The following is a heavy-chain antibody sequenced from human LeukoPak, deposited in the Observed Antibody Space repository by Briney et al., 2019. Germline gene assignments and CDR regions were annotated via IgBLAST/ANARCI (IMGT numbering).Heavy chain of an antibody. D-gene: IGHD3-10*01. Sequence: PGGSLRLSCAASGFTFSSYDMHWVRQATGKGLEWVSAIGTAGDTYYPGSVKGRFTISRENAKNSLYLQMNSLRAGDTAVYYCARGRILPYYYGSGVKYFQHWGQGTLVTVSS. CDR1: GFTFSSYD. V-gene: IGHV3-13*01. CDR3: ARGRILPYYYGSGVKYFQH. CDR2: IGTAGDT. J-gene: IGHJ1*01.